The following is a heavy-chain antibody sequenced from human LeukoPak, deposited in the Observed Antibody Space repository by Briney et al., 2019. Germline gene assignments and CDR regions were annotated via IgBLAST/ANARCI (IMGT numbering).Heavy chain of an antibody. CDR2: INHSGST. Sequence: NPSETLSLTCAVYGGSFSGYYWSWIRQPPGKGLEWIGEINHSGSTNYNPSLKSRVTISVDTSKNQFSLKLSSVTAADTAVYYCARSGPSHLTTVPYYLDYWGQGTLVTVSS. J-gene: IGHJ4*02. CDR3: ARSGPSHLTTVPYYLDY. D-gene: IGHD4-17*01. V-gene: IGHV4-34*01. CDR1: GGSFSGYY.